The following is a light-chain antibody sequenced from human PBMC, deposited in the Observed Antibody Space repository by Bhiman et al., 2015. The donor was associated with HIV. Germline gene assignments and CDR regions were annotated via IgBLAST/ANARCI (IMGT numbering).Light chain of an antibody. Sequence: QSALTQPPSASGSPGQSVTISCTGTSSDVGAYNSVSWYQHHPGKAPKLLIYEVTKRPSGVPDRFSGSKSDNTASLTISGLQAEDEADYYCSSYTTSSTYVFGTGTKVTVL. J-gene: IGLJ1*01. CDR3: SSYTTSSTYV. CDR1: SSDVGAYNS. CDR2: EVT. V-gene: IGLV2-8*01.